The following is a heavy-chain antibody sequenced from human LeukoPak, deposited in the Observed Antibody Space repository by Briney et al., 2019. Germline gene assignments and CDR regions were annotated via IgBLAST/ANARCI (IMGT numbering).Heavy chain of an antibody. D-gene: IGHD3-22*01. V-gene: IGHV3-30-3*01. J-gene: IGHJ4*02. CDR1: GFTFSSYW. CDR2: ISYDGSNK. CDR3: ARVWVNSSGYYPFDY. Sequence: PGGSLRLSCAASGFTFSSYWMHWVRQAPGKGLEWVAVISYDGSNKYYADSVKGRFTISRDNSKNTLYLQMNSLRAEDTAVYYCARVWVNSSGYYPFDYWGQGTLVTVSS.